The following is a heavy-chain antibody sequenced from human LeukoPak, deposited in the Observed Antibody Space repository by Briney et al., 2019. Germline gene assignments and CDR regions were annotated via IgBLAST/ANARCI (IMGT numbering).Heavy chain of an antibody. CDR3: ARRVVVPAAMGYNWFDP. D-gene: IGHD2-2*01. Sequence: ASVKVSCKASGYTFTGYYMHWVRQAPGQGLEWMGWINPNSGGTNYAQKFQGRVTMTRDTSISTAYMELSRLGSDDTAVYYCARRVVVPAAMGYNWFDPWGQGTLVTVSS. CDR2: INPNSGGT. J-gene: IGHJ5*02. CDR1: GYTFTGYY. V-gene: IGHV1-2*02.